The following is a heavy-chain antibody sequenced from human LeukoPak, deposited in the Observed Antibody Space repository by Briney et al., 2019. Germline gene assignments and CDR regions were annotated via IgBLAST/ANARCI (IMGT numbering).Heavy chain of an antibody. Sequence: GGSLRLSCAASGFNFNNYWMSWVRQAPGKGLEWVANINQDGSEKYYVDSVKGRFTISRDNAKNSLFLQMNSLRAEDTAVYYCARGRGYSYHDYWGQGTLVTVSS. D-gene: IGHD5-18*01. J-gene: IGHJ4*02. CDR3: ARGRGYSYHDY. V-gene: IGHV3-7*01. CDR1: GFNFNNYW. CDR2: INQDGSEK.